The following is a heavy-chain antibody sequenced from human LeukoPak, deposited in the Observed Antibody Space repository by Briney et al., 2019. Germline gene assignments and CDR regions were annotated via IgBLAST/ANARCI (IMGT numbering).Heavy chain of an antibody. CDR1: GFTFSSYS. J-gene: IGHJ5*01. D-gene: IGHD1-7*01. Sequence: GSLRLSCAASGFTFSSYSMNWVRQAPGKGLEWVSSISSSSSYIYYADSVKGRFTISRDNAKNTVFLQMNSLRAEDTAVYYCVSYNWHSLYDSWGQGTLVTVSS. V-gene: IGHV3-21*01. CDR2: ISSSSSYI. CDR3: VSYNWHSLYDS.